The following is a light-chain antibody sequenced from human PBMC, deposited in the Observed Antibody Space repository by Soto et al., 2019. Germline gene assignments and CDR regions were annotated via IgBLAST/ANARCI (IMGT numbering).Light chain of an antibody. J-gene: IGLJ3*02. V-gene: IGLV4-60*03. CDR3: ETWDSNSWV. CDR2: LEGSGSY. CDR1: SGHSSHI. Sequence: QLVLTQSSSASASLGSSVKLTCTLSSGHSSHIITWHQQQPGKAPRYLMKLEGSGSYSKGSGVPDRFSGSSSGADRYLTISNLQSEDEADYYCETWDSNSWVFGGGTQLTVL.